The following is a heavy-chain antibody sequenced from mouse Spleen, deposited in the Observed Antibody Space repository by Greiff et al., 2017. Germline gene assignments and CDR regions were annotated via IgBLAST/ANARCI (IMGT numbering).Heavy chain of an antibody. CDR3: AKPLTADWYFDV. Sequence: EVMLVESGGGLVKPGGSLKLSCAASGFTFSDYGMHWVRQAPEKGLEWVAYISSGSSTIYYADTVKGRFTISRDNAKNTLFLQMTSLRSEDTAMYYCAKPLTADWYFDVWGAGTTVTVSS. CDR2: ISSGSSTI. J-gene: IGHJ1*01. CDR1: GFTFSDYG. D-gene: IGHD3-1*01. V-gene: IGHV5-17*01.